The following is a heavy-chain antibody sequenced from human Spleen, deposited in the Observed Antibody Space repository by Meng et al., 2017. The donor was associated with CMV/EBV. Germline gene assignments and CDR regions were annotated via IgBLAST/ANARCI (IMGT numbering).Heavy chain of an antibody. J-gene: IGHJ4*02. CDR2: ISWDGGST. V-gene: IGHV3-43D*03. CDR3: AKDKDGNPAGYYFDY. Sequence: GGSLRLSCAASGFTFDDYAMHWVRQAPGKGLEWVSLISWDGGSTYYADSVKGRFTISRDNSKNSLYLQMNSLRAEDTALYYCAKDKDGNPAGYYFDYWGQGTLVTVSS. CDR1: GFTFDDYA. D-gene: IGHD1-14*01.